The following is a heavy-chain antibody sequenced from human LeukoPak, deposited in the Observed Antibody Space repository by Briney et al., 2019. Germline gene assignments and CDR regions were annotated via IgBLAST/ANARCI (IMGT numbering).Heavy chain of an antibody. CDR1: GGSISGGGFY. Sequence: SETLSLTCTVSGGSISGGGFYWNWIRQHPGKGLEWIGFISFSGTTFYNPSLQIRLIISMDTSKNQFTMRLSSVTPADTAVYYCASSYGDRTYYSGLDFGGKGTTVTVSS. CDR3: ASSYGDRTYYSGLDF. CDR2: ISFSGTT. J-gene: IGHJ6*04. D-gene: IGHD4-17*01. V-gene: IGHV4-31*03.